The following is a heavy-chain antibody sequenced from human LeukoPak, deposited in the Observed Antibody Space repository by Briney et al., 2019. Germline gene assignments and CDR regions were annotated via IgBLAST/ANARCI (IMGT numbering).Heavy chain of an antibody. CDR1: GFTFNTYD. CDR3: ARGGTLVRGGDPFDY. CDR2: LSGSGDRT. V-gene: IGHV3-23*01. J-gene: IGHJ4*02. D-gene: IGHD3-10*01. Sequence: GGSLRLSCAASGFTFNTYDMSWVRQSLVKGLEWVSGLSGSGDRTYYTDSVKGRFTISRDNSKNTVYLQMNTLRAEDTALYYCARGGTLVRGGDPFDYWGQGTLVTVSS.